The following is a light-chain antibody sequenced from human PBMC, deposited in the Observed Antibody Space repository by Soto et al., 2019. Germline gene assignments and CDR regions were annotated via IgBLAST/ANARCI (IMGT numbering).Light chain of an antibody. CDR1: QDISNY. CDR2: AAA. CDR3: LQDYSYPLT. V-gene: IGKV1-6*01. J-gene: IGKJ4*01. Sequence: AIQLTQSPSSLSSSVGDRVTLTWRASQDISNYLNWYKQKPGKAPKLLIYAAATLQIGVPSRFRGSGSGTDFTLTISSLKPEDSATYYCLQDYSYPLTFGGGTKVDIK.